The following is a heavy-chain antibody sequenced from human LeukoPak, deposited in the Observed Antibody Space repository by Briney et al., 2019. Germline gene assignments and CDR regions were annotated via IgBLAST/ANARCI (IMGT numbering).Heavy chain of an antibody. V-gene: IGHV3-21*01. CDR2: ISSSSSYI. CDR3: ARDGPVRATPYYFDY. CDR1: GFTFSSYA. J-gene: IGHJ4*02. Sequence: GGSLRLSCAASGFTFSSYAMSWVRQAPGKGLEWVSSISSSSSYIYYADSVKGRFTISRDNAKNSLYLQMNSLRAEDTAVYYFARDGPVRATPYYFDYWGQGTLVGVSS. D-gene: IGHD1-26*01.